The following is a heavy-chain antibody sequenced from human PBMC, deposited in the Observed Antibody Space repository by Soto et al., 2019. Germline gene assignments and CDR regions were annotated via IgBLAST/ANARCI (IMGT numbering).Heavy chain of an antibody. J-gene: IGHJ4*02. V-gene: IGHV1-18*01. CDR1: GYTFTSYG. D-gene: IGHD3-10*01. CDR3: ARGAFGEVSFDY. CDR2: IRTSNSNT. Sequence: QVQLVQSVVGVKKPGASVKVSCKASGYTFTSYGISWVRQAPGQGLEWMGWIRTSNSNTNYAKNLQGSVTMTTDTSTSTAYMELRSLRSDDTAVYYCARGAFGEVSFDYWGQGTQVTVSS.